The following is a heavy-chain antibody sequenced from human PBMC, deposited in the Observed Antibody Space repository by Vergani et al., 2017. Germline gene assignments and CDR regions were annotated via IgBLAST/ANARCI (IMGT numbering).Heavy chain of an antibody. CDR1: GYTFTSYY. V-gene: IGHV1-46*01. D-gene: IGHD2-2*01. Sequence: QVQLVQSGAEVKKPGASVKVSCKASGYTFTSYYMHWVRQAPGQGLEWMGIINPSGGSTSYAQKFQGRVTMTRDTSTSTVYMELSSLRSEDTAVYYCARYIGYCSSTSCFYYFYGMDVWGQGTTVTVTS. CDR3: ARYIGYCSSTSCFYYFYGMDV. CDR2: INPSGGST. J-gene: IGHJ6*02.